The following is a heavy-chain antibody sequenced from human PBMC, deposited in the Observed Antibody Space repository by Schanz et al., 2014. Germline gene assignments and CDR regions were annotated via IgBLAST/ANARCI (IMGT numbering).Heavy chain of an antibody. Sequence: ESGGGVVQPGRSLRLSCAASGFSFSTYAMHWVRQAPGKGLRCVAVISGNGGEKYYADSVKGRFTISRDFSKDTLYLQLTSLRPEDTAVYYCARLATSKSRLGDAVDIWGQGTMVTVSS. D-gene: IGHD6-6*01. V-gene: IGHV3-30*04. CDR1: GFSFSTYA. J-gene: IGHJ3*02. CDR2: ISGNGGEK. CDR3: ARLATSKSRLGDAVDI.